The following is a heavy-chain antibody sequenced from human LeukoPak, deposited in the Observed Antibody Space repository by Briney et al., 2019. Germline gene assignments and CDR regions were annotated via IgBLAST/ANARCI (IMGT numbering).Heavy chain of an antibody. V-gene: IGHV3-23*01. D-gene: IGHD4-11*01. J-gene: IGHJ4*02. CDR2: ISGSGGNT. Sequence: GGSLRLSCAASGFTSSSYAMSWVRQAPGKGLEWVSAISGSGGNTYYADSVKGRFTISRDNSKNTLYLQMNSLRAEDTAVYYCAKVAAPYDYSNTGYFDYWGQGTLVTVSS. CDR1: GFTSSSYA. CDR3: AKVAAPYDYSNTGYFDY.